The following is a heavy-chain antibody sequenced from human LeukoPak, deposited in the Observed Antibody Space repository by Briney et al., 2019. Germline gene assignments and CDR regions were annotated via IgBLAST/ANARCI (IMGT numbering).Heavy chain of an antibody. J-gene: IGHJ4*02. CDR3: ANTIEIATAGTGSFAY. CDR2: ISSSGSTI. D-gene: IGHD6-13*01. V-gene: IGHV3-48*03. CDR1: GFTFSSYE. Sequence: PGGSLRLSCAASGFTFSSYEMHWVRQAPGKGLEWVSYISSSGSTIYYADSVKGRFTISRDNAKNSLYLQMKRQRAEDKAVYYCANTIEIATAGTGSFAYWGQGTLVTVSS.